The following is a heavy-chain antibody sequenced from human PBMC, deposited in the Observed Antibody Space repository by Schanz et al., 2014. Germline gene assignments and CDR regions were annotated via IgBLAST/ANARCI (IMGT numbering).Heavy chain of an antibody. Sequence: EVQLVESGGGLVKPGGSLRLSCATSGFTLNNAWMNWVRQAPGKGLEWVSAISGSGGSTYYADSVKGRFTISRDNAKNSLYLEMNSLRVEDTAFYYCARDRRNADLDYWGQGTLVTVSS. CDR3: ARDRRNADLDY. D-gene: IGHD1-1*01. CDR1: GFTLNNAW. J-gene: IGHJ4*02. V-gene: IGHV3-23*04. CDR2: ISGSGGST.